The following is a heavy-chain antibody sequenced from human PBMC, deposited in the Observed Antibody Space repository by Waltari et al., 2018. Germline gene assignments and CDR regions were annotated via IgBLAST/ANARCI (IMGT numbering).Heavy chain of an antibody. CDR3: ARAHPHSDYDFWSGNYYYYGMDV. J-gene: IGHJ6*02. Sequence: QVQLQQWGAGLLKPSETLSLTCAVYGGSFSGYYWSWIRQPPGKGLAWIGEINHSGSTNYNPSLKSRVTISVDTSKNQFSLKLSSVTAADTAVYYCARAHPHSDYDFWSGNYYYYGMDVWGQGTTVTVSS. CDR1: GGSFSGYY. V-gene: IGHV4-34*01. CDR2: INHSGST. D-gene: IGHD3-3*01.